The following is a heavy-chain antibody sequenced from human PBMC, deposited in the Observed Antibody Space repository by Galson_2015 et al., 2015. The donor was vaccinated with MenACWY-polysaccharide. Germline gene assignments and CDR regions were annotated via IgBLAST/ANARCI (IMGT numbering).Heavy chain of an antibody. CDR2: IKNDGTAK. CDR3: AKDRHWNSFDC. CDR1: GFIFSNYW. D-gene: IGHD1/OR15-1a*01. J-gene: IGHJ4*02. Sequence: SLRLSCAPSGFIFSNYWMSWVRLTPGKGLEWLGNIKNDGTAKNYVDSVQGRFTFPRDNTKDSLYLQMSSLREEDTAVYYCAKDRHWNSFDCWGQGTLVTFSS. V-gene: IGHV3-7*04.